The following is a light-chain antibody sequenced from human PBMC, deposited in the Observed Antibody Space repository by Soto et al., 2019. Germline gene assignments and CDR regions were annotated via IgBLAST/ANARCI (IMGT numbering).Light chain of an antibody. J-gene: IGLJ2*01. CDR2: DVT. Sequence: QSALTQPPSVSGSPGQSVTMSCTGTRYDVGGYNYVSWYQQHPGKAPKVIIYDVTKRPSGVPDRFSGSKSGNTASLTVSGLQAEDEAYYYCSSYAGFNKVIFGGGTKVTVL. V-gene: IGLV2-8*01. CDR3: SSYAGFNKVI. CDR1: RYDVGGYNY.